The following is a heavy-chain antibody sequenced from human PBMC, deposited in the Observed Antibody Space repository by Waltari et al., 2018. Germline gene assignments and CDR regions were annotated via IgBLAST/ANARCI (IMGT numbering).Heavy chain of an antibody. D-gene: IGHD6-13*01. CDR2: ISGSGGST. CDR3: ARGSAATYYYYGMDV. V-gene: IGHV3-23*01. J-gene: IGHJ6*02. CDR1: GFTFSSYA. Sequence: EVQLLESGGGLVQPGGSLRLSCAASGFTFSSYAMSWVRQAPGKGLEWVSAISGSGGSTYYADSVKGRFTISRDNAKNTLYLQMNSLRAADTAVYYCARGSAATYYYYGMDVWGQGTTVTVSS.